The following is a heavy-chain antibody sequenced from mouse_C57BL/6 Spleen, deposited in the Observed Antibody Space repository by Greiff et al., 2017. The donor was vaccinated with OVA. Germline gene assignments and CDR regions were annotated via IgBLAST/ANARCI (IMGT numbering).Heavy chain of an antibody. Sequence: VQLVESGAELVKPGASVKISCKASGYAFSSYWMNWVKQRPGKGLEWIGQIYPGDGDTNYNGKFKGKATLTADKSSSTAYMQLSSLTSEDSAVYFCARGGYGSSYASFDYWGQGTTLTVSS. D-gene: IGHD1-1*01. CDR3: ARGGYGSSYASFDY. CDR2: IYPGDGDT. J-gene: IGHJ2*01. V-gene: IGHV1-80*01. CDR1: GYAFSSYW.